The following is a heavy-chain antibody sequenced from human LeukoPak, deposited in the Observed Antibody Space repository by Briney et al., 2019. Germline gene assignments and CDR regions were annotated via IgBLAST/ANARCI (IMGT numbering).Heavy chain of an antibody. CDR3: ARAYGSWGLYFDY. V-gene: IGHV3-73*01. Sequence: TGGSLKLSCAASGFTFSGAAIHWVRQASGEGLEWVGRIRTKPNSYATAYAASVKGRFTISRDNSKNTLYLQMNSLRAEDTAVYYCARAYGSWGLYFDYWGQGTLVTVSS. CDR1: GFTFSGAA. J-gene: IGHJ4*02. CDR2: IRTKPNSYAT. D-gene: IGHD6-13*01.